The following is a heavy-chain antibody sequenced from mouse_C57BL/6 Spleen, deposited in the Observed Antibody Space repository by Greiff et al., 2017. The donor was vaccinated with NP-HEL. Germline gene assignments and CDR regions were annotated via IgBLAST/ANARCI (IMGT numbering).Heavy chain of an antibody. CDR3: AMKGNPLYYYGSSYDYFDY. Sequence: QVQLQQPGAELVKPGASVKVSCKASGYTFTSYWMHWVKQRPGQGLEWIGRIHPSDSDTNYNQKFKGKATLTVDKSSSTAYMQLSSLTSEDSAVYYGAMKGNPLYYYGSSYDYFDYWGQGTTLTVSS. V-gene: IGHV1-74*01. J-gene: IGHJ2*01. CDR1: GYTFTSYW. CDR2: IHPSDSDT. D-gene: IGHD1-1*01.